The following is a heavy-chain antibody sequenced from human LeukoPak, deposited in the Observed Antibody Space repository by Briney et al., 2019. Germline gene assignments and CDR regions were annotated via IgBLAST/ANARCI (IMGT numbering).Heavy chain of an antibody. CDR2: IYYGGST. CDR1: GGSTSSYY. Sequence: SETLSLTCTVSGGSTSSYYWSWIRQPPGKGLEWIGYIYYGGSTNYNPSLKSRVTISVDTSKNQFSLKLSSVTAADTAVYYCARGGSGSYYNGRWFDPWGQGTLVTVSS. V-gene: IGHV4-59*01. J-gene: IGHJ5*02. CDR3: ARGGSGSYYNGRWFDP. D-gene: IGHD3-10*01.